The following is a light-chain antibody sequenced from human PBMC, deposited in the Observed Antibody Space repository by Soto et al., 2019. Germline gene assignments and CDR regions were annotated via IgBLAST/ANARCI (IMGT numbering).Light chain of an antibody. Sequence: DIQVTKTPATLSGAVGGRVTITCRASQTISSWLAWYQQKPGKAPKLLIYKASTLKSGVPSRFSGSGSGTEFTLTISSLQPDDFATYYCQHYKSYSEAFGQGTKVDIK. J-gene: IGKJ1*01. CDR1: QTISSW. CDR3: QHYKSYSEA. V-gene: IGKV1-5*03. CDR2: KAS.